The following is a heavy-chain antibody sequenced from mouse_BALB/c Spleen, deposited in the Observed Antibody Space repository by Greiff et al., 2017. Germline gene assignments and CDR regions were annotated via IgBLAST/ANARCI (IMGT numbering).Heavy chain of an antibody. D-gene: IGHD2-13*01. Sequence: EVQVVESGGGLVKPGGSLKLSCAASGFTFSSYAMSWVRQTPEKRLEWVASISSGGSTYYPDSVKGRFTISRDNARNILYLQMSSLRSEDTAMYYCAREYGDYGGWFAYWGQGTLVTVSA. CDR2: ISSGGST. CDR1: GFTFSSYA. V-gene: IGHV5-6-5*01. J-gene: IGHJ3*01. CDR3: AREYGDYGGWFAY.